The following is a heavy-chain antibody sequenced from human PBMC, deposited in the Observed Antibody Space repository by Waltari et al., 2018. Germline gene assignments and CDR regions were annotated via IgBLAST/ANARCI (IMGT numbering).Heavy chain of an antibody. J-gene: IGHJ3*01. Sequence: QLQLQESGPGLGKPSETLSLTCNVSGGSITSNRHYWAWIRQPPGQVLEWIATMSYNGATYRSPSLKCRVTVSRDTSKNHLSLKLGSVTAADTAVYYFATYIGASIGTAAFDVWGQGTMVTVSS. V-gene: IGHV4-39*02. D-gene: IGHD5-12*01. CDR1: GGSITSNRHY. CDR3: ATYIGASIGTAAFDV. CDR2: MSYNGAT.